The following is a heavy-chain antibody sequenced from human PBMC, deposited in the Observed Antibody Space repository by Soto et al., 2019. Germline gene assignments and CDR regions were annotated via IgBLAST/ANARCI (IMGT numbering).Heavy chain of an antibody. D-gene: IGHD5-12*01. J-gene: IGHJ4*02. V-gene: IGHV4-31*03. CDR3: ARVVSGYDYVDY. CDR1: GGSISSGGYY. CDR2: IYYSGST. Sequence: SETLSLTCTVSGGSISSGGYYWSWIRQHPGKGLEWIGYIYYSGSTYYNPSLKSRVTISVDTSKNQFSLKLSSVTAADTAVYYCARVVSGYDYVDYWGQGTLVTVSS.